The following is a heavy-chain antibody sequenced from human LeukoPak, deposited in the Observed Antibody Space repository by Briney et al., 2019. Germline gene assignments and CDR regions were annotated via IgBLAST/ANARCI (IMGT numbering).Heavy chain of an antibody. CDR1: GYTLTELS. CDR3: ATAVFRYSSNWFDP. V-gene: IGHV1-24*01. D-gene: IGHD6-13*01. Sequence: ASVKVSCKVSGYTLTELSMHWVRQAPGKGLEWMGGFDPEDGETIYAQKFQGRVTMTEDTSTDTAYMELSSLRSEDTAVYYCATAVFRYSSNWFDPWGQGTLVTVSS. CDR2: FDPEDGET. J-gene: IGHJ5*02.